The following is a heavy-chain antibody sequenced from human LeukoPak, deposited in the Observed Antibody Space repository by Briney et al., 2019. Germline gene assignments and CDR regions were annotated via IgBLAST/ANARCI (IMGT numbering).Heavy chain of an antibody. Sequence: GGSLRLSCAASGFTFSSYGMSWVRQAPGKGLEWVSYISSSSSTIYYADSVKGRFTISRDNAKNSLYLQMNSLRAEDTAVYYCAELGITMIGGIWGKGTTVTISS. CDR3: AELGITMIGGI. V-gene: IGHV3-48*01. J-gene: IGHJ6*04. CDR1: GFTFSSYG. D-gene: IGHD3-10*02. CDR2: ISSSSSTI.